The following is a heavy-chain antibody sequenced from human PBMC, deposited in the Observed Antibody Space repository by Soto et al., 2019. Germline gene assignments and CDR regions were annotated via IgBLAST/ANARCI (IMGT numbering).Heavy chain of an antibody. CDR1: GFTFSSYA. D-gene: IGHD3-22*01. CDR2: ISGSGGST. V-gene: IGHV3-23*01. Sequence: PGGSLRLSCAASGFTFSSYAMSWVRQAPGKGLEWVSAISGSGGSTYYADSVKGRFTISRDNSKNTLYLQMNSLRAEDTAVYYCAKDLGLNYYDSSGYYYVGFDYWGQGTLVTVSS. CDR3: AKDLGLNYYDSSGYYYVGFDY. J-gene: IGHJ4*02.